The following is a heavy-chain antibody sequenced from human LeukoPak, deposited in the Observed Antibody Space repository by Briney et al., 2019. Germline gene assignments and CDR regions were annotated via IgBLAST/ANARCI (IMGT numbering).Heavy chain of an antibody. CDR3: ARSGSSSGGGV. CDR2: MNPNSGNT. V-gene: IGHV1-8*01. Sequence: ASVKVSCKASGYTFTSYDINWVRQAPGQGLEWMGWMNPNSGNTGYAQKFQGRVTMTRNTSISTAYMDLISLRSEDTAVYYCARSGSSSGGGVGGQGTTVTVSS. CDR1: GYTFTSYD. J-gene: IGHJ6*02. D-gene: IGHD6-6*01.